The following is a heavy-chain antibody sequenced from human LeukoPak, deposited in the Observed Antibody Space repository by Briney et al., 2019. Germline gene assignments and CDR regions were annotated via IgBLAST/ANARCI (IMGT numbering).Heavy chain of an antibody. CDR3: ARDRGGGFDLAFFDH. D-gene: IGHD5-12*01. CDR1: GGSFSTYA. CDR2: LIPVLGMS. J-gene: IGHJ4*02. Sequence: SVKVSCKSSGGSFSTYAVNWVRQAPGQGLEWMGRLIPVLGMSHYAPGFQGRVTLTADRSTNTAYMELDRLTSDDTAVYSCARDRGGGFDLAFFDHWGQGTLVTVSS. V-gene: IGHV1-69*04.